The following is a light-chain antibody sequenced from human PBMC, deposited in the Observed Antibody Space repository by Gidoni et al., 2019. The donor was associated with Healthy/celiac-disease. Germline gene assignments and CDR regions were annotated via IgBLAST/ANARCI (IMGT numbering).Light chain of an antibody. V-gene: IGKV3-11*01. J-gene: IGKJ4*01. CDR1: QSVSSY. CDR3: QQRSNWPLT. Sequence: EIVLTLSPATLSFSPGERTTLTCRASQSVSSYLAWYQQKPGQSPKLLIYDASNRATGIPARFSGSGSGTDFTLTISSLEPEDFAVYYCQQRSNWPLTFGGGTKVEIK. CDR2: DAS.